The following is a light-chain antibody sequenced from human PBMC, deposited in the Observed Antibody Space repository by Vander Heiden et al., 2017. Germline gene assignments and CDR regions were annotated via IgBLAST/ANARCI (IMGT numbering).Light chain of an antibody. J-gene: IGKJ2*01. V-gene: IGKV1-39*01. CDR2: TAS. CDR1: QSISTY. Sequence: DIQMTQSPSSLSASVGDRVTITCRASQSISTYLNWYQQKPGKAPNLLIYTASSLQSGVPSRFSGSGSGTDFTLTISSLQPEDFATYYCQQTDSSPYTFGQGTKVEIE. CDR3: QQTDSSPYT.